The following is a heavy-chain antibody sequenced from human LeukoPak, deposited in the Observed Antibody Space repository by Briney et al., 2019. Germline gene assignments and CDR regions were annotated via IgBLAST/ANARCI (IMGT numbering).Heavy chain of an antibody. CDR3: ARVGRITGTSPPDY. V-gene: IGHV1-18*01. CDR1: GYTFTSYG. CDR2: ISAYNGNT. D-gene: IGHD1-20*01. J-gene: IGHJ4*02. Sequence: ASVKVSCKASGYTFTSYGISWVRQAPGQGLEWMGWISAYNGNTDYAQKLQGRVTMTTDTSTSTAYMELRSLRSDDTAVYYCARVGRITGTSPPDYWGQGTLVTVSS.